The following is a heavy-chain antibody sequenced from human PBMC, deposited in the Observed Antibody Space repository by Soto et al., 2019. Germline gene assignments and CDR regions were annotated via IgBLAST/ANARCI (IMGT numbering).Heavy chain of an antibody. D-gene: IGHD6-6*01. J-gene: IGHJ5*02. Sequence: QVRLQESGPGLLKPSETLSLTFTVSGGSTSASYCNCVRQPPGKRPEWIGCIYYNGHTHSNPSLTERVTISRDTSKNQISLELTSVPAADKAIYFCTAGFDQHQLCPSRQGTLVTVSS. CDR1: GGSTSASY. CDR2: IYYNGHT. V-gene: IGHV4-59*12. CDR3: TAGFDQHQLCP.